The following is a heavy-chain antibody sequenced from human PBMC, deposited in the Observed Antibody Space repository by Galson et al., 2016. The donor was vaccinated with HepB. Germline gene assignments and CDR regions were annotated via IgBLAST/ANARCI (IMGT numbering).Heavy chain of an antibody. CDR1: GYGFKYEG. D-gene: IGHD2-2*01. CDR3: AREKDSTIDY. CDR2: ISVYNGNI. V-gene: IGHV1-18*01. J-gene: IGHJ4*02. Sequence: SVKVSCKASGYGFKYEGISWVRQAPGQGLEWMGWISVYNGNIQYSQKIQGRATMTTDTSTSTAYMELRSLRFDDTAVYFCAREKDSTIDYWGQGTPVTVSS.